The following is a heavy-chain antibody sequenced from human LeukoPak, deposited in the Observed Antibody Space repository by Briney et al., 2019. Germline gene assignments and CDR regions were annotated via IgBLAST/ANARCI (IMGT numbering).Heavy chain of an antibody. J-gene: IGHJ4*02. V-gene: IGHV3-74*01. Sequence: PGGSLRLSCAASGFSFSSYWMNWVRQAPGKGLVWVSRISSDGSSTNYADSVMGRFTISRDNAKNTRYLQMNSLRVEDTAVYYCARGRPHGSDYWGQGTLVTVSS. D-gene: IGHD2-15*01. CDR1: GFSFSSYW. CDR2: ISSDGSST. CDR3: ARGRPHGSDY.